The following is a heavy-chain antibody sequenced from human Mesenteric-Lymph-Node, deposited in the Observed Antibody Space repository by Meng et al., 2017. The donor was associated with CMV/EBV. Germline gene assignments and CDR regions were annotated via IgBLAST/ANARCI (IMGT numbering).Heavy chain of an antibody. Sequence: GESLKISCAASGFTFSDYYMSWIRQAPGKGLEWVSYISPTGTTIYYADSVKGRFTISRDNAKNSLYLQMNSLRAEDTAVYYRARDYYGYSNYWGQGTLVTVSS. CDR2: ISPTGTTI. J-gene: IGHJ4*02. V-gene: IGHV3-11*04. D-gene: IGHD3-22*01. CDR3: ARDYYGYSNY. CDR1: GFTFSDYY.